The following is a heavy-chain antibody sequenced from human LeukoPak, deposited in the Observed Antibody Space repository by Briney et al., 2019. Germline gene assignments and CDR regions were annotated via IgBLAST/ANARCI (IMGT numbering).Heavy chain of an antibody. CDR3: ARGGKGYYYDSSGYYPDAFDI. J-gene: IGHJ3*02. V-gene: IGHV1-46*01. D-gene: IGHD3-22*01. Sequence: GASVKVSCKASGYTFTSYYMHWVRQAPGQGLEWMGIINPSGGSTSYAQKFQGRVTMTRDMSTSTVYMELSSLRSEDTAVYYCARGGKGYYYDSSGYYPDAFDIWGQGTMVTVSS. CDR2: INPSGGST. CDR1: GYTFTSYY.